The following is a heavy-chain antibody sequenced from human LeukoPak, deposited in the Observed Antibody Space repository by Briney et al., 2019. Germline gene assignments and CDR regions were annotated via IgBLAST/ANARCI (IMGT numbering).Heavy chain of an antibody. Sequence: SETLSLTCTVSGGSISSSSYYWGWIRQPPGKGLEWIGSIYYSGSTNYNPSLKSRVTISVDTSKNQFSLKLSSVTAADTAVYYCARLGVPSGDSSGYYLWPYYYYYMDVWGKGTTVTISS. D-gene: IGHD3-22*01. CDR1: GGSISSSSYY. V-gene: IGHV4-39*07. CDR3: ARLGVPSGDSSGYYLWPYYYYYMDV. J-gene: IGHJ6*03. CDR2: IYYSGST.